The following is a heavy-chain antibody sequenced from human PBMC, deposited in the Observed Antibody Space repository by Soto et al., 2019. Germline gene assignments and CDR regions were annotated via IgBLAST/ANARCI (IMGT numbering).Heavy chain of an antibody. CDR2: MNAKSGDT. CDR3: ARGNPFNYAGFDV. Sequence: QAHLEQSGAEVKRPGASVKVSCKASGYTFSDFDINWLRQASGQGPEWMGWMNAKSGDTFFAQRFQVKFTMTWDTSLSTAYMEVGSLTSDDTAMYYCARGNPFNYAGFDVWGEGTTVAVSS. J-gene: IGHJ6*04. D-gene: IGHD3-16*01. V-gene: IGHV1-8*01. CDR1: GYTFSDFD.